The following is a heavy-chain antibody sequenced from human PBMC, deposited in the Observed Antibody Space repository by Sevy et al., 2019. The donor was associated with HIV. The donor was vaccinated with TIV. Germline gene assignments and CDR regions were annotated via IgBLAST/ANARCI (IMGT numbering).Heavy chain of an antibody. D-gene: IGHD6-6*01. CDR3: ARQSSSSEGAFDI. CDR1: GYSFTSYW. Sequence: GESLKISCKGSGYSFTSYWIGWVRQMPGKGLEWMGIIYPGDSDTRHSPSFQGQVTISADKSISTAYLQWSSLKASDTAMYYCARQSSSSEGAFDIWGQGTMVTVSS. CDR2: IYPGDSDT. V-gene: IGHV5-51*01. J-gene: IGHJ3*02.